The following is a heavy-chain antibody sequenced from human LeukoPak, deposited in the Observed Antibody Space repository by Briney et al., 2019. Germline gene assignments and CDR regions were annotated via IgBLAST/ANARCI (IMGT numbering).Heavy chain of an antibody. CDR3: AKDEGNNYGSGSRGYFDY. D-gene: IGHD3-10*01. CDR2: ISRNSGNI. CDR1: GFTFDDYA. J-gene: IGHJ4*02. Sequence: GGSLRLSCAASGFTFDDYAMHWVRQAPGKGLEWVSGISRNSGNIDYADSVKGRFTISRDNAKNSLYLQVNSLRAEDTALYYCAKDEGNNYGSGSRGYFDYWGQGTLVTVSS. V-gene: IGHV3-9*01.